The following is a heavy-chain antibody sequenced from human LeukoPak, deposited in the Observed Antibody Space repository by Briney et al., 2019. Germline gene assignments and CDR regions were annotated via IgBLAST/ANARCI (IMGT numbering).Heavy chain of an antibody. CDR1: GYTFTSYG. CDR2: INPNSGGT. D-gene: IGHD3-22*01. J-gene: IGHJ4*02. V-gene: IGHV1-2*02. CDR3: ARVGYYYDSSGYYIGY. Sequence: ASVKVSCKASGYTFTSYGISWVRQAPGQGLEWMGWINPNSGGTNYAQKFQGRVTMTRDTSISTAYMELSRLRSDDTAVYYCARVGYYYDSSGYYIGYWGQGTLVTVSS.